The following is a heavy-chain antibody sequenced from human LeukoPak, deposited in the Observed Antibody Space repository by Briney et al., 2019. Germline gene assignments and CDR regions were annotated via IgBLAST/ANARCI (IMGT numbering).Heavy chain of an antibody. J-gene: IGHJ4*02. CDR3: ARDLGYSSSWYYFDY. V-gene: IGHV4-61*02. CDR1: GGSISSGSYY. D-gene: IGHD6-13*01. CDR2: IYTSGST. Sequence: PSQTLSLTCTVSGGSISSGSYYWSWIRQPAGKGLEWIGRIYTSGSTNYNPSLKSRVTISVDTSKNQFSLKLSSVTDADTAVYYCARDLGYSSSWYYFDYWGQGTLVTVSS.